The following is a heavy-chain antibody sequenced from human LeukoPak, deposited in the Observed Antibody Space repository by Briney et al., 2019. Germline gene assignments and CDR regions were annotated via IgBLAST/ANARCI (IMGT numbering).Heavy chain of an antibody. J-gene: IGHJ4*02. V-gene: IGHV4-34*01. Sequence: SETLSLTCAVYGGSFSGYYWSWIRQPPGKGLEWIGEINHSGSTNYNPSLKSRVTISADTSKNQFSLKLSSVTAADTAVYYCARDPELGYCTNGVCSAWGQGTLVTVSS. CDR3: ARDPELGYCTNGVCSA. CDR2: INHSGST. CDR1: GGSFSGYY. D-gene: IGHD2-8*01.